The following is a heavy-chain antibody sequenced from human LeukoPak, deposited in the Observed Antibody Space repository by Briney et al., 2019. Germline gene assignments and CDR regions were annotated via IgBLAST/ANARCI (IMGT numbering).Heavy chain of an antibody. V-gene: IGHV3-21*01. D-gene: IGHD1-26*01. Sequence: GGSLRLSCAASGFTFSSYSMNWVRQAPGKGLEWVSSISSSSSYINYADSVKGRFTISRDNAENSLYLQMNSLRAEDTAVYYCARLGGAFDIWGQGTMVTVSS. J-gene: IGHJ3*02. CDR3: ARLGGAFDI. CDR2: ISSSSSYI. CDR1: GFTFSSYS.